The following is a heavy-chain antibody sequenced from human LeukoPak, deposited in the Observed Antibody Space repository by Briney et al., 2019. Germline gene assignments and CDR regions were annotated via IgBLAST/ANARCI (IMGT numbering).Heavy chain of an antibody. CDR1: GFTFSDYY. V-gene: IGHV3-11*01. CDR2: ISSSGSTI. CDR3: ARDLWGYEDYYYYYYMDV. D-gene: IGHD4/OR15-4a*01. Sequence: GSLRLSCAASGFTFSDYYMSWIRQAPAKGLEWVAYISSSGSTIYYADSVKGRFTISRDNAKNSLYLQMNSLRAEDTAVYYCARDLWGYEDYYYYYYMDVWGKGTTVTASS. J-gene: IGHJ6*03.